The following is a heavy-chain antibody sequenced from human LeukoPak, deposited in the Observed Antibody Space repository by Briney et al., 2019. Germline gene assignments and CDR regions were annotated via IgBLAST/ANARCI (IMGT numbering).Heavy chain of an antibody. V-gene: IGHV4-59*12. J-gene: IGHJ5*02. Sequence: SETLSLTCAVYGGSFSGYYWSWIRQPPGKGLEWIGYIYYSGSTNYNPSLKSRVTISVDTSKNQFSLKLSSVTAADTAVYYCARDTRSSSWPNWFDPWGQGTLVTVSS. CDR2: IYYSGST. D-gene: IGHD6-13*01. CDR1: GGSFSGYY. CDR3: ARDTRSSSWPNWFDP.